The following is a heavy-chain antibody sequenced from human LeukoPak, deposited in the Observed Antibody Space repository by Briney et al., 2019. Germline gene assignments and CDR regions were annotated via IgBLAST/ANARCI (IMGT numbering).Heavy chain of an antibody. CDR1: GFTLSNYW. CDR2: ITSDGSGT. D-gene: IGHD2-15*01. J-gene: IGHJ4*02. CDR3: ARDGILGSHDS. V-gene: IGHV3-74*01. Sequence: GGSLRLSCEASGFTLSNYWMHWVRQAPGKGLVWVSHITSDGSGTSYADSVKGRFTISRDIPKNTLYLQMNSLRAEDTAIYYCARDGILGSHDSWGQGTLVTVSS.